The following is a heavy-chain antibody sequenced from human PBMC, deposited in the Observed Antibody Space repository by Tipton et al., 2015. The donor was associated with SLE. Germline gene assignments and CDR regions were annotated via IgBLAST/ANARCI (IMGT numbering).Heavy chain of an antibody. Sequence: TLSLTCAVYGGSFSGHYWSWIRQPPGKGLEWIGEINHSGSTNYNPSLKSRVTISVDTSKNQFSLKLSSVTAADTAVYYCARGILEWSDYWGQGTLVTVSS. CDR2: INHSGST. J-gene: IGHJ4*02. D-gene: IGHD3-3*01. CDR1: GGSFSGHY. CDR3: ARGILEWSDY. V-gene: IGHV4-34*01.